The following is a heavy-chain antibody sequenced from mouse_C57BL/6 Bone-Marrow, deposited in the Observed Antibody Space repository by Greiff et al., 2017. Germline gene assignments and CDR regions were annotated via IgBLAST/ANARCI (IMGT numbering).Heavy chain of an antibody. Sequence: VQLQQSGAELVRPGASVTLSCKASGYTFTDYEMHWVKQTPVHGLEWIGAIDPETGGTAYNQKFKGKAILTADTSSSTAYMELRSLTSEDSADYYCTRRYSNYACAMDYWGQGTSVTVSS. CDR1: GYTFTDYE. CDR3: TRRYSNYACAMDY. D-gene: IGHD2-5*01. J-gene: IGHJ4*01. CDR2: IDPETGGT. V-gene: IGHV1-15*01.